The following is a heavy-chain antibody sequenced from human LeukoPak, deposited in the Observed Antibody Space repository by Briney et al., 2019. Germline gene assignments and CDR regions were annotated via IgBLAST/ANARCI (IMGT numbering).Heavy chain of an antibody. J-gene: IGHJ4*02. CDR1: GYTFITYG. V-gene: IGHV1-18*01. CDR2: ISTYDDNI. D-gene: IGHD3-9*01. CDR3: ARETYSNILTGTDY. Sequence: ASVKVSCEASGYTFITYGLSWVRQAPGQRLEWLGWISTYDDNIKYAQSLQGRLTLTIDTSTSTAYMELRSLTSDDTAVYYCARETYSNILTGTDYWGPGTLVTVSS.